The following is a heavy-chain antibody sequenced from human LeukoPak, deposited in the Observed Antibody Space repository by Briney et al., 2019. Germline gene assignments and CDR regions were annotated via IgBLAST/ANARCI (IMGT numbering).Heavy chain of an antibody. V-gene: IGHV1-46*01. CDR2: INPSGGST. CDR1: GYTFASYY. J-gene: IGHJ4*02. CDR3: ARCFGASQGGFDY. Sequence: ASVKVSCKASGYTFASYYMHWVRQAPGQGLEWMGIINPSGGSTSYAQKFQGRVTMTRDTSTSTVYMALSSLRSADTAVYYCARCFGASQGGFDYWGQGTLVTVSS. D-gene: IGHD3-10*01.